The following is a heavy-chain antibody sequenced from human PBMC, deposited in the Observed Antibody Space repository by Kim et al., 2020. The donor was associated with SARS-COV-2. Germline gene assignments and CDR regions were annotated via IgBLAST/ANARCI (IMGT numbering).Heavy chain of an antibody. Sequence: SRVTISVDTSKNQFSLKLSSVTAADTAVYYCARGASDFWSGYYSPNWFDPWGQGTLVTVSS. D-gene: IGHD3-3*01. CDR3: ARGASDFWSGYYSPNWFDP. V-gene: IGHV4-30-2*04. J-gene: IGHJ5*02.